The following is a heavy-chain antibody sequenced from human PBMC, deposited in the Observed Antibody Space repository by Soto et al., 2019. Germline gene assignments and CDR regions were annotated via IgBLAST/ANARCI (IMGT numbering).Heavy chain of an antibody. CDR2: MYHSGTT. CDR3: ASRRDGYSVIGS. Sequence: QVQLQESGPGLVKPSGTLSLTCAVSGASISSSNWWSWVRQPPGKGLEWIGEMYHSGTTNHNPSLKSRVTISVDKSKNPFSLKLSSVTAADTAVYYCASRRDGYSVIGSWGQGTLVTVSS. D-gene: IGHD5-18*01. CDR1: GASISSSNW. V-gene: IGHV4-4*02. J-gene: IGHJ5*01.